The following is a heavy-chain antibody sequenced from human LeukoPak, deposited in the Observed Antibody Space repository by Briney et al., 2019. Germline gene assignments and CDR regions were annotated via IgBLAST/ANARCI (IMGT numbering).Heavy chain of an antibody. CDR2: ISNDGSNQ. D-gene: IGHD4-17*01. J-gene: IGHJ4*02. V-gene: IGHV3-30-3*01. CDR1: GFTFNSYA. CDR3: ARDIRATVNTIPGV. Sequence: GRSLRLSCAASGFTFNSYATHWVRQAPGKGLQWLAVISNDGSNQYYADSAKGRFTISRDNSKNTLYMQVNSLRAEETAVYYCARDIRATVNTIPGVWGQGTLVTVSS.